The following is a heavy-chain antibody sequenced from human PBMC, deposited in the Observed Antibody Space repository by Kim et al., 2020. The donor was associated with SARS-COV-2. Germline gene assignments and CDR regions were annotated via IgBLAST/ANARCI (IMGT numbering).Heavy chain of an antibody. Sequence: GGSLRLSCAASGFTFSSYAMSWVRQAPGKGLEWVSAISGSGGSTYYADSVKGRFTISRDNSKNTLYLQMNSLRAEDTAVYYCAKSPRYCSGGSCYYYYYYYGMDVWGQGTTVTVSS. CDR1: GFTFSSYA. J-gene: IGHJ6*02. D-gene: IGHD2-15*01. CDR2: ISGSGGST. V-gene: IGHV3-23*01. CDR3: AKSPRYCSGGSCYYYYYYYGMDV.